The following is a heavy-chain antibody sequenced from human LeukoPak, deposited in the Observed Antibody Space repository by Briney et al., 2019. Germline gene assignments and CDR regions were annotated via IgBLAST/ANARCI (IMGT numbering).Heavy chain of an antibody. J-gene: IGHJ4*02. D-gene: IGHD3-22*01. Sequence: SETLSLTCTVSGGSISSYYRSWIRQPAGKGLEWIGRIYTSGSTNYNPSLKSRVTMSVDTSKNQFSLKLSSVTAADTAVYYCARDRYYYDSSGYYRLDYWGQGTLVTVSS. CDR3: ARDRYYYDSSGYYRLDY. V-gene: IGHV4-4*07. CDR1: GGSISSYY. CDR2: IYTSGST.